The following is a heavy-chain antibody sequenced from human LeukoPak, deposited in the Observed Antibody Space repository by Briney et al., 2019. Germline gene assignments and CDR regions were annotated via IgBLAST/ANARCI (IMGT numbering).Heavy chain of an antibody. J-gene: IGHJ3*02. CDR1: GGSISSYY. V-gene: IGHV4-59*01. CDR2: IYFSGST. D-gene: IGHD1-26*01. Sequence: SETLSLTCTVSGGSISSYYWNWIRQRPGKGLEWIGYIYFSGSTNYNPSLNSRVSISVDTSKNQISLKMNSVTAADTAVYYCARDSGGPEAFDIWGPGTMVNVSS. CDR3: ARDSGGPEAFDI.